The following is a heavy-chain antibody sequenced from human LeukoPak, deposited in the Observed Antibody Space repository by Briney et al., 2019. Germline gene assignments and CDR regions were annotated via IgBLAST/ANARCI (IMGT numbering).Heavy chain of an antibody. CDR2: IKQDGSEK. V-gene: IGHV3-7*01. CDR3: VRDSGSRSSGLFDF. Sequence: PGGSLRLSCAVSGFNFYNFWMTWVRQAPGKGLGWVANIKQDGSEKYYAASVKGRFTISRDNAKNSLSLQINSLRVDDTAVYYCVRDSGSRSSGLFDFWGQGTLVTVSS. D-gene: IGHD2-15*01. CDR1: GFNFYNFW. J-gene: IGHJ4*02.